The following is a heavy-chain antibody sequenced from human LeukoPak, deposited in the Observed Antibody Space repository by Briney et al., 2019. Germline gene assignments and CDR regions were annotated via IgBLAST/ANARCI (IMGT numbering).Heavy chain of an antibody. J-gene: IGHJ6*04. CDR2: ISSSSNYI. Sequence: PSETLSLTCAVSGGSISSSNWWSWVRQPPGKGLEWVSSISSSSNYIYYADSVKGRFTISRDNAKNSLYLQMNSLIVEDTAVYYCAREGMPGPKDVWGKGTTVTVSS. V-gene: IGHV3-21*01. CDR3: AREGMPGPKDV. D-gene: IGHD2-2*01. CDR1: GGSISSSN.